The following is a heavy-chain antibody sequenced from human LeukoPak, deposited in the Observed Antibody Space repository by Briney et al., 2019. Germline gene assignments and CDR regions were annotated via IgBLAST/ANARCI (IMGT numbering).Heavy chain of an antibody. J-gene: IGHJ4*02. CDR2: INGDERSR. Sequence: QPGGSLRLFCEVSGFTFGDYWMHWVRQPPGKGLVWVSRINGDERSRAYADSVKGRFTISRDNSKNTLYLQMNSLRVEDTGTYYCARDRAERNWTYHTLFDSWGQGTPVIVSS. CDR1: GFTFGDYW. CDR3: ARDRAERNWTYHTLFDS. V-gene: IGHV3-74*01. D-gene: IGHD1-7*01.